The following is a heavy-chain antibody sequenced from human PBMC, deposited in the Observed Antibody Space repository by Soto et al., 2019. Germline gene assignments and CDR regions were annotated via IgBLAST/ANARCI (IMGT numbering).Heavy chain of an antibody. V-gene: IGHV3-21*01. CDR1: GFTFSSYS. D-gene: IGHD2-21*01. CDR2: ISSSSSYI. Sequence: GGSLRLSCAASGFTFSSYSMNWVRQAPGKGLEWVSSISSSSSYIYYADSVKGRFTISRDNAKNSLYLQMNSLRAEDTAVYYCASHFALHSHFDYWGQGTLVTVSS. CDR3: ASHFALHSHFDY. J-gene: IGHJ4*02.